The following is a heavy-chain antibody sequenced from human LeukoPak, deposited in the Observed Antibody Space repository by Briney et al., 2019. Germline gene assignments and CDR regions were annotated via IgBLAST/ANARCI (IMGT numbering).Heavy chain of an antibody. V-gene: IGHV1-69*06. CDR2: IIPVFGTA. J-gene: IGHJ6*03. CDR3: AKQGAARQDYYMDV. CDR1: GGSFSSYA. Sequence: SVKVSCKASGGSFSSYAISWARQAPGQGLEWMGRIIPVFGTANYAQKFQERVTITADIVSNTAYLEVTSLTSDDTAVYFCAKQGAARQDYYMDVWGNGTTVTVSS. D-gene: IGHD5-18*01.